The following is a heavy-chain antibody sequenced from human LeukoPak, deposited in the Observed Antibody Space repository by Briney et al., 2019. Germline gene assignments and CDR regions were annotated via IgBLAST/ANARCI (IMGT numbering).Heavy chain of an antibody. CDR3: VRREYDSSGYSYYFDY. J-gene: IGHJ4*02. CDR1: GFTFSSYA. CDR2: ISGSGGST. Sequence: GSLRLSCAASGFTFSSYAMNWVRQAPGKGLQWVSAISGSGGSTYYADSVKGRFTISRDNSKNTLYLQMNSLRAEDTAVYYCVRREYDSSGYSYYFDYWGQGTLVTVSS. D-gene: IGHD3-22*01. V-gene: IGHV3-23*01.